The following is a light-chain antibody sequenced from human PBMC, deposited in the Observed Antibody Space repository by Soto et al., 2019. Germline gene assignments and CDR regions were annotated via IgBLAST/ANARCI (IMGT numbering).Light chain of an antibody. CDR2: DND. Sequence: QSVLTQPPSVSAAPGQKVTISCSGSGTNYVSWYQQFPATAPKLLIYDNDKRPSGIPDRFSGSNSGTSATLDITGLQPGDEADYYCGSWDGSLTVVFGGGTKVTVL. CDR3: GSWDGSLTVV. CDR1: GTNY. J-gene: IGLJ2*01. V-gene: IGLV1-51*01.